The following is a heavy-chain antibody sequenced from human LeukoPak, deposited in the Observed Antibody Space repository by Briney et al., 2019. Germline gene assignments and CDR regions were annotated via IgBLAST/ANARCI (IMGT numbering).Heavy chain of an antibody. J-gene: IGHJ6*02. CDR2: IYYSGST. CDR3: ASFPPYYYGMDV. CDR1: AGSISSYY. V-gene: IGHV4-59*01. Sequence: SETLSLTCTVSAGSISSYYWSWIRQPPGKGLEWIGYIYYSGSTNYNPSLKSRVTISVDTSKNQFSLKLSSVTAADTAVYYCASFPPYYYGMDVWGQGTTVTVSS.